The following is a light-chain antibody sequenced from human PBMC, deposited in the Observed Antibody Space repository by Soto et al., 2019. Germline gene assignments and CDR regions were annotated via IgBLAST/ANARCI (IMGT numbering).Light chain of an antibody. Sequence: EIVLTQSPATLSLSPGERATLSCRASQSVSSSQLGWYQQKPGQAPRLVIYDASTRATGIPERFSGSGSGTDFTLTISRLEPEDFAVYHCQLYGSSPPWTFGQGTKVEIK. V-gene: IGKV3-20*01. CDR3: QLYGSSPPWT. CDR1: QSVSSSQ. CDR2: DAS. J-gene: IGKJ1*01.